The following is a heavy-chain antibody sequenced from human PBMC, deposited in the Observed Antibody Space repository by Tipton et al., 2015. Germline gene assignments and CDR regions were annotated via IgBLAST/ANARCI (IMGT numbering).Heavy chain of an antibody. Sequence: TLSLTCTVSGGFISSSYYWGWIRQTPGKGLEWIGSMCCSGTTYYNPSLKSRITISLNTSKNQFSLKMSSVTAADTAVYFCARDLEHGMDVWGQGTTVTVS. CDR3: ARDLEHGMDV. CDR2: MCCSGTT. CDR1: GGFISSSYY. V-gene: IGHV4-39*07. J-gene: IGHJ6*02.